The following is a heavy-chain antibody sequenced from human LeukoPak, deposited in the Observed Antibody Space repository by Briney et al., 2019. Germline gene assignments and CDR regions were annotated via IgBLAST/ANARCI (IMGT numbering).Heavy chain of an antibody. J-gene: IGHJ6*03. Sequence: GASVKVSCKASGYTFTNYDINWVRQATGQGLEWMGWMNPNSGNTGYAQKFQGRVTMTRNTSISTAYMELSSLRSDDTAIYYCARGERPDAVSEGTPFYYYSYMDVWGQGTTVTVSS. D-gene: IGHD6-25*01. V-gene: IGHV1-8*02. CDR3: ARGERPDAVSEGTPFYYYSYMDV. CDR1: GYTFTNYD. CDR2: MNPNSGNT.